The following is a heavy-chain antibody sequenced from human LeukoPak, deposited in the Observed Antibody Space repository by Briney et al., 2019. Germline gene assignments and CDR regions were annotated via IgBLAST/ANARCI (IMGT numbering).Heavy chain of an antibody. CDR1: GYTFTGYY. Sequence: ASVKVSCKASGYTFTGYYMHWVRQAPGQGLEWMGWINPNSGGTNYAQKFQGRVTMTRDTSISTAYMELSRLRSDDTAVYYCARDPCYYDSSGYPNNYWGQGTLVTVSS. CDR3: ARDPCYYDSSGYPNNY. D-gene: IGHD3-22*01. V-gene: IGHV1-2*02. CDR2: INPNSGGT. J-gene: IGHJ4*02.